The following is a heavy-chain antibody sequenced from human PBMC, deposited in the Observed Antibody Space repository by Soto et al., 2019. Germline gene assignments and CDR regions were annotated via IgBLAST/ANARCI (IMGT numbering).Heavy chain of an antibody. CDR3: VSNYAVSPVGGNFDY. CDR1: GGSISSSNW. D-gene: IGHD2-2*01. J-gene: IGHJ4*02. V-gene: IGHV4-4*02. CDR2: IYHSGST. Sequence: SETLSLTCAVSGGSISSSNWWSWVRQPPGKGLEWIGEIYHSGSTNYNPSLKSRVTISVDKSKNQFSLKLSSVTAADTAVYYCVSNYAVSPVGGNFDYWGQGTLVTVSS.